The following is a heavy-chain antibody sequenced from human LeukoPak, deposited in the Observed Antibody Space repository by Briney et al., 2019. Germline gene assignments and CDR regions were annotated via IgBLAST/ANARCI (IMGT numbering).Heavy chain of an antibody. J-gene: IGHJ4*02. Sequence: ASVKVSCKASGYTFTSYGISWVGQAPGQGREGMGWISAYNGNTNYAQNLQGRVTRTTDTTTSTAYMELRSLRSDDTAVYYCARGSRMYYYDSSGYYDYDYWGQGTLVTVSS. CDR1: GYTFTSYG. CDR2: ISAYNGNT. D-gene: IGHD3-22*01. V-gene: IGHV1-18*01. CDR3: ARGSRMYYYDSSGYYDYDY.